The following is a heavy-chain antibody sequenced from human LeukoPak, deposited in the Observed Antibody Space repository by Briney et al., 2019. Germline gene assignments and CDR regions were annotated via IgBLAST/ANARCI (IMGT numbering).Heavy chain of an antibody. J-gene: IGHJ4*02. Sequence: ASVKVSYKASGYTFTGYYMHWVRQAPGQGLEWMGWINPNSGGTNYAQKFQGRVTMTRDTSISTAYMELSRLRSDDTAVYYCARINCSSTSCSDYWGQGTLVTVSS. CDR3: ARINCSSTSCSDY. CDR2: INPNSGGT. D-gene: IGHD2-2*01. V-gene: IGHV1-2*02. CDR1: GYTFTGYY.